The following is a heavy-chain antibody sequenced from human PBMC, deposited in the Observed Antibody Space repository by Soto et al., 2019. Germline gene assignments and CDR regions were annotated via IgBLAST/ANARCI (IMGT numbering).Heavy chain of an antibody. V-gene: IGHV2-26*01. CDR2: IFSNDEK. CDR1: GFSLSDARLA. CDR3: APIVIASEGGWFDP. J-gene: IGHJ5*02. Sequence: QVTLKESGPVLVKPTETLTLTCTVSGFSLSDARLAVTWIRQPPGKALEWLAHIFSNDEKSYSTSLKSRLTISKDTSKSQVVLTMTNMDPVDTATYYCAPIVIASEGGWFDPWGQGTLVTVSS. D-gene: IGHD6-25*01.